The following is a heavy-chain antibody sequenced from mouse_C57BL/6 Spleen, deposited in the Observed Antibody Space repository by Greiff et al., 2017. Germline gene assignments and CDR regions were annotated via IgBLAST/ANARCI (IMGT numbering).Heavy chain of an antibody. CDR1: GYTFTSYW. CDR2: IDPSDSET. J-gene: IGHJ2*01. CDR3: ARGGSTLYY. Sequence: QVHVKQPGAELVRPGSSVKLSCKASGYTFTSYWLHWVKQRPIQGLEWIGNIDPSDSETHYNQKFKDKATLTVDKSSSTAYMQLSSLTSEDSAVYYCARGGSTLYYWGQGTTLTVSS. D-gene: IGHD6-2*01. V-gene: IGHV1-52*01.